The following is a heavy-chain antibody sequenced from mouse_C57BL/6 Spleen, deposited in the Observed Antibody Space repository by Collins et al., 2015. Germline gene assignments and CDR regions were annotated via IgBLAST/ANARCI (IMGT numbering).Heavy chain of an antibody. CDR2: INPSNGGT. Sequence: QVQLQQPGTELVKPGASVKLSCKASGYTFTSYWIHWVKQRPGQGLEWIGNINPSNGGTNYNEKFKSKATLTVDKSSSTAYMQLSSLTSEDSAVYYCAREEGWLLPFAYWGQGTLVTVSA. V-gene: IGHV1-53*01. CDR1: GYTFTSYW. J-gene: IGHJ3*01. CDR3: AREEGWLLPFAY. D-gene: IGHD2-3*01.